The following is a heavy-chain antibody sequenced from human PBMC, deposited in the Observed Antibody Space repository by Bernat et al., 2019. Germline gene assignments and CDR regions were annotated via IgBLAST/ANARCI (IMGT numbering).Heavy chain of an antibody. CDR1: GGTFSSYA. J-gene: IGHJ4*02. CDR3: ARSQPWYSGSYLDGY. Sequence: QVQLVQSGAEVKKPGSSVKVSCKASGGTFSSYAISWVRQAPGQGLEWMGGIIPIFGTANYAQKFQSRVTITAEESTSTAYMELSSLRSEDTAVYYCARSQPWYSGSYLDGYWGQGTLVTVSS. D-gene: IGHD1-26*01. CDR2: IIPIFGTA. V-gene: IGHV1-69*01.